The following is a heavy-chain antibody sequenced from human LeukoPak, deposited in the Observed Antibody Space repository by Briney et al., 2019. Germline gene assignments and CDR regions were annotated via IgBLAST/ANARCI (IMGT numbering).Heavy chain of an antibody. V-gene: IGHV1-46*01. J-gene: IGHJ4*02. Sequence: ASVKGSCKGTWYTFTSYYIHLGRQAPGQRVEWMGIINPSGGSTTYARKFQSRVTMTRDTSTSTVYMELSNLRSDDTAVYYCARAVNYFDYWGQGTLVTVSS. D-gene: IGHD3-22*01. CDR1: WYTFTSYY. CDR2: INPSGGST. CDR3: ARAVNYFDY.